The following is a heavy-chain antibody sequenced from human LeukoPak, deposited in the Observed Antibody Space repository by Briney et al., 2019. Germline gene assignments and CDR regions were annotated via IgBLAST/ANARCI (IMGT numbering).Heavy chain of an antibody. J-gene: IGHJ4*02. Sequence: ASVKVSCKASGYTFTGFYIHWVRQAPGQGLEWMGWINTYSGVTNYAQKFQGRVTMTTDTSINTAYMDLSSLRSDDTAVYYCARDGACSSTSCQNFDYWGQGTLVTVSS. CDR2: INTYSGVT. V-gene: IGHV1-2*02. CDR3: ARDGACSSTSCQNFDY. CDR1: GYTFTGFY. D-gene: IGHD2-2*01.